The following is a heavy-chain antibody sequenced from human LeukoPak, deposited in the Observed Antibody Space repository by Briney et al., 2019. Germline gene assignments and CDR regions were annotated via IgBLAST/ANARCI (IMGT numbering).Heavy chain of an antibody. CDR3: ARLAVRVAVGGQDY. J-gene: IGHJ4*02. D-gene: IGHD6-19*01. V-gene: IGHV3-23*01. CDR1: GFTFNTYV. CDR2: INPNDDYT. Sequence: PGGSLTLSCATSGFTFNTYVIYWVRQAPGEGLEWLSAINPNDDYTSYAAALKGRFAVSRDNSRKTVYLHMNSLPAEDTALYYCARLAVRVAVGGQDYWGQGTLVTVPS.